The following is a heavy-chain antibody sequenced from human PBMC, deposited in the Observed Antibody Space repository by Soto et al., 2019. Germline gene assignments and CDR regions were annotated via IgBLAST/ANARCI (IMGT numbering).Heavy chain of an antibody. V-gene: IGHV4-59*01. D-gene: IGHD6-13*01. CDR3: ARGIAAAGTAIFDY. CDR1: GGSISSYY. Sequence: SETLSLTCTVSGGSISSYYWSWIRQPPGKGLEWIGYIYYSGSTNYNPSLKSRVTISVDTSKNQFSLKLSSVTAVDTAVYYCARGIAAAGTAIFDYWGQGTLVTVSS. J-gene: IGHJ4*02. CDR2: IYYSGST.